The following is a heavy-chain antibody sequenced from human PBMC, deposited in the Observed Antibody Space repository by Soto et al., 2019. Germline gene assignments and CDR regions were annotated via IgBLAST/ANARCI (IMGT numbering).Heavy chain of an antibody. CDR1: GVSISNTSYY. D-gene: IGHD2-15*01. Sequence: SETLSLTCTVSGVSISNTSYYWGWIRQSPGKGLEWIGTIYYSGKTYYHPALKSRVTISVDTSNNRFSLKLSSVTAADTAVYYCASRHCSGGSCYNPGFESWGQGALVNVS. CDR3: ASRHCSGGSCYNPGFES. CDR2: IYYSGKT. J-gene: IGHJ4*02. V-gene: IGHV4-39*01.